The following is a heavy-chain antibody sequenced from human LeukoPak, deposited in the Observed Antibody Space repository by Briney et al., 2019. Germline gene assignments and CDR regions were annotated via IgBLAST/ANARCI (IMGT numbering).Heavy chain of an antibody. CDR3: ATIYYDIMTGHSNFDY. D-gene: IGHD3-9*01. Sequence: ASVKVSCKVSGYTLTELSMHWVRQAPGKGLEWMGGFDPEDGETIYAQKFQGRVTMTEDTSTDTAYMELSSLRSEDTAVYYCATIYYDIMTGHSNFDYWGQGTLVTVSS. J-gene: IGHJ4*02. CDR2: FDPEDGET. CDR1: GYTLTELS. V-gene: IGHV1-24*01.